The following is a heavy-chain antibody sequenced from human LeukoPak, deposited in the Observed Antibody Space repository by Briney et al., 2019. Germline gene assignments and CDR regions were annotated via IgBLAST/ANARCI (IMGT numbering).Heavy chain of an antibody. V-gene: IGHV3-49*04. J-gene: IGHJ4*02. CDR1: GFTLGDYA. D-gene: IGHD1-26*01. CDR3: TRGGLGAIFF. Sequence: GSLRLSRTASGFTLGDYAMSWVRQAPGKGQEWVGFIRRKADGGATAYPASVKGTFTISRDDSKSIAYLQMNSLKTEATAVYYCTRGGLGAIFFWGQGTLVTVSS. CDR2: IRRKADGGAT.